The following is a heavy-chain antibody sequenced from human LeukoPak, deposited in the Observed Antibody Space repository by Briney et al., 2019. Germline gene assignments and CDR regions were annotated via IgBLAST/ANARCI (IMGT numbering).Heavy chain of an antibody. CDR2: ISSSSSYI. J-gene: IGHJ4*02. CDR1: GFTFSSYS. D-gene: IGHD2-2*01. V-gene: IGHV3-21*01. Sequence: AGSLRLSCAASGFTFSSYSRNWVRQAPGKGLEWFSSISSSSSYIYYADSVKGRFTIPRDNAKNSLYLQMNSLRAEDTAVYDCARRGYCSSTSCYDENFDYWGQGTLVTVSS. CDR3: ARRGYCSSTSCYDENFDY.